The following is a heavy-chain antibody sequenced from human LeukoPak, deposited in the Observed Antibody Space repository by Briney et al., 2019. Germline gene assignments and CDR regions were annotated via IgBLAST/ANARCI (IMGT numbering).Heavy chain of an antibody. J-gene: IGHJ4*02. Sequence: GGSLRLSCAASGFTSSSYAMSWVRQAPGKGLEWVSAISGSGGSTYYADSVKGRFTISRDNSKNTLYLQMNSLRAEDTAVYYCAKDSSSSGWYGYYFDYWGQGTLVTVSS. CDR1: GFTSSSYA. V-gene: IGHV3-23*01. CDR2: ISGSGGST. CDR3: AKDSSSSGWYGYYFDY. D-gene: IGHD6-19*01.